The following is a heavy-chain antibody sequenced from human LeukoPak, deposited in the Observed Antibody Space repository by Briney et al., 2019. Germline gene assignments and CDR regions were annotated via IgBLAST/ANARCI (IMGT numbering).Heavy chain of an antibody. D-gene: IGHD3-10*01. CDR3: ARDQSGRFDY. J-gene: IGHJ4*02. Sequence: ASVKVSCKASGYTFTGYYIHWVRQAPVQGLEWMGRINPNSGGTNYAQKFQGRVTMTRDTFISTAYMELSRLRSDDTAVYYCARDQSGRFDYWGQGTLVTVSS. CDR2: INPNSGGT. V-gene: IGHV1-2*06. CDR1: GYTFTGYY.